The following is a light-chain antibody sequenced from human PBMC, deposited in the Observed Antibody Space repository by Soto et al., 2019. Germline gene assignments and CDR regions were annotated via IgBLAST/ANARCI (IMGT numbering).Light chain of an antibody. Sequence: EIVLTQSPGTLSLSPGERGTLSCMASQSVSNNYLAWYQQKPGQAPRLLIYGASTRATGIPARFSGSGSGTEFTLTISSLQSEDFAVYYCQQFNNWPRTFGQGTKVDIK. CDR3: QQFNNWPRT. CDR2: GAS. J-gene: IGKJ1*01. V-gene: IGKV3-15*01. CDR1: QSVSNN.